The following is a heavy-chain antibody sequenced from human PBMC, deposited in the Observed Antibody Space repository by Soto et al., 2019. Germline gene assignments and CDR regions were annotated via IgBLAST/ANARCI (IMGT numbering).Heavy chain of an antibody. Sequence: QVQLVQSGAEVKKPGSSVKVSCKASGGTFSSYAISWVRQAPGQGLAWMGGIIPMFGTADYAQKFQGRVTITADESTSTAYMELSSRRSEDTAVYYCASKQHDGLGGNDDYAMDVWGQGTTVTVSS. D-gene: IGHD1-1*01. CDR2: IIPMFGTA. CDR1: GGTFSSYA. J-gene: IGHJ6*02. CDR3: ASKQHDGLGGNDDYAMDV. V-gene: IGHV1-69*12.